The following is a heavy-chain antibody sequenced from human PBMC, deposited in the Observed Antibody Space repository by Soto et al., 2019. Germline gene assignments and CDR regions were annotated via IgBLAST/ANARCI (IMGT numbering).Heavy chain of an antibody. Sequence: ASVKVSCKASGGTFSSYAISWVRQAPGQGLEWMGGIIPISETTNYAQKFQGRVTITADESKSTAYMEPSSLRSEDTAVYYCARSQGSSTSLEIYYYYYGMDVWGQGTTVTVS. CDR1: GGTFSSYA. V-gene: IGHV1-69*13. CDR2: IIPISETT. CDR3: ARSQGSSTSLEIYYYYYGMDV. D-gene: IGHD2-2*01. J-gene: IGHJ6*02.